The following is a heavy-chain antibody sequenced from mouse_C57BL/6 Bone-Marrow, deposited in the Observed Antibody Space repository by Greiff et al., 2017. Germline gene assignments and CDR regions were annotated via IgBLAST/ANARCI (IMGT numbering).Heavy chain of an antibody. Sequence: QVQLKQSGPELVKPGASVKLSCKASGYTFTSYDINWVKQRPGQGLEWIGWIYPRDGSTKYNEKFKGKATLTVDTSSSTAYMELHSLTSEDSAVYFCARLGYGSSYVRENYFDDWGQGTTLTVSS. CDR1: GYTFTSYD. CDR3: ARLGYGSSYVRENYFDD. V-gene: IGHV1-85*01. CDR2: IYPRDGST. D-gene: IGHD1-1*01. J-gene: IGHJ2*01.